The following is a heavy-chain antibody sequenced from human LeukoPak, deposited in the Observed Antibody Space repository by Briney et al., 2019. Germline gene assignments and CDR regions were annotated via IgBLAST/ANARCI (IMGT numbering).Heavy chain of an antibody. CDR1: GYTFTGYY. D-gene: IGHD6-19*01. V-gene: IGHV1-2*02. J-gene: IGHJ4*02. CDR3: ARILASSGWYHETPYFDY. CDR2: INPNSGGT. Sequence: GASVKVSCKASGYTFTGYYMNWVRRAPGQGLKWMGWINPNSGGTNYAQKFQGRVTRTRDTSISTAYMELSRLRSDDTAVYYCARILASSGWYHETPYFDYWGQGTLVTVSS.